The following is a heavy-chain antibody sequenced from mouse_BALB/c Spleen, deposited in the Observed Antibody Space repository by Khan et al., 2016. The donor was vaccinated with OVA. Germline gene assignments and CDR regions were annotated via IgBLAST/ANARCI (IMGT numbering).Heavy chain of an antibody. Sequence: EVQLVESGGDLVKPGGSLKLSCAASGFTFSSYGMSWVRQTPDKRLEWVATISSGGHYTYFPDSVRGRFTISRDNATNTMSLQMSSLKSKETAMYYVARSNATTTRDYDAMDYWGQGPSVTVSS. CDR1: GFTFSSYG. CDR3: ARSNATTTRDYDAMDY. D-gene: IGHD1-2*01. J-gene: IGHJ4*01. V-gene: IGHV5-6*01. CDR2: ISSGGHYT.